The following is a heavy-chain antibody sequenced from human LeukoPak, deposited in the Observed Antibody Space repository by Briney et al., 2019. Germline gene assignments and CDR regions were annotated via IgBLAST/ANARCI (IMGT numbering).Heavy chain of an antibody. D-gene: IGHD6-19*01. CDR3: ARERSSGWYVGY. CDR1: GGSISSSSYY. V-gene: IGHV4-39*02. J-gene: IGHJ4*02. Sequence: PSETLSLTCTVSGGSISSSSYYWGWIRQPPGKGLEWIGSIYYSGSTYYNPSLKSRVAISVDTSKNQFSLKLSSVTAADTAVYYCARERSSGWYVGYWGQGTLVTVSS. CDR2: IYYSGST.